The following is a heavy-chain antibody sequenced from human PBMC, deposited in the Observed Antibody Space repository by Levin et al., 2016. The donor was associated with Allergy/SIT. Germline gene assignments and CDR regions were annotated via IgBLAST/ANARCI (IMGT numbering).Heavy chain of an antibody. Sequence: WIRQPPGKGLEWIGEINHSGSTNYNPSLKSRVTISVDTSKNQFSLKLSSVTAADTAVYYCARGRKVRGVISYYYYGMDVWGQGTTVTVSS. D-gene: IGHD3-10*01. J-gene: IGHJ6*02. CDR3: ARGRKVRGVISYYYYGMDV. CDR2: INHSGST. V-gene: IGHV4-34*01.